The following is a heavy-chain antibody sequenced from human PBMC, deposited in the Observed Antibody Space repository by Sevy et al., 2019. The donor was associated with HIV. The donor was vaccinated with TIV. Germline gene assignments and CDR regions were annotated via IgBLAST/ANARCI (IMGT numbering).Heavy chain of an antibody. V-gene: IGHV1-46*01. CDR1: GYTFTSYY. CDR3: ASHHSPLGNYYYYYYGMDV. Sequence: ASVKVSCKASGYTFTSYYMHWVRQAPGQGLEWMGIINPSGGSTSYAQKFQGRVTMTRDTSTSTVYMELSSLSAEDTVVYYSASHHSPLGNYYYYYYGMDVWGQGTTATASS. CDR2: INPSGGST. J-gene: IGHJ6*02. D-gene: IGHD4-4*01.